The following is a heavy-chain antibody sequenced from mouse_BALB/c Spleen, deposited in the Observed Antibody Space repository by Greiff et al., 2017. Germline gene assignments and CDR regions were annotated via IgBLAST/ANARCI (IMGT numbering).Heavy chain of an antibody. CDR3: ARGYAISYAMDY. Sequence: VQLVESGGGLVQPGGSRKLSCAASGFTFSSFGMHWVRQAPEKGLEWVAYISSGSSTIYYADTVKGRFTISRDNPKNTLFLQMTSLRSEDTAMYYCARGYAISYAMDYWGQGTSVTVSS. J-gene: IGHJ4*01. V-gene: IGHV5-17*02. D-gene: IGHD3-1*01. CDR1: GFTFSSFG. CDR2: ISSGSSTI.